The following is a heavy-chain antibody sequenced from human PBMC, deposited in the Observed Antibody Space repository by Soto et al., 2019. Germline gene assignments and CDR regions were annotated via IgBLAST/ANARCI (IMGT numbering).Heavy chain of an antibody. CDR3: ARGVYDFWYGNPEGLDY. J-gene: IGHJ4*02. CDR2: IRSKANNYAT. CDR1: GFTFSGSA. V-gene: IGHV3-73*02. D-gene: IGHD3-3*01. Sequence: EVQLVESGGGLVQPGGSLKLSCAGSGFTFSGSAMHWVRQASGKGREWVGRIRSKANNYATAYAVSVKGRFTISRDDSRNTAYLQMNSLKTEDTAVYYCARGVYDFWYGNPEGLDYCGQGTVVTVSP.